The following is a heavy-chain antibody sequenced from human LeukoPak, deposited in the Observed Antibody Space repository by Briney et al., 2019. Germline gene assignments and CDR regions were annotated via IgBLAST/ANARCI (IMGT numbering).Heavy chain of an antibody. V-gene: IGHV3-30*02. CDR3: ALMGRMGAFDI. J-gene: IGHJ3*02. CDR2: IRSDGTKT. CDR1: GFTFSIYG. Sequence: GGSLRLSCAPSGFTFSIYGMHWVRQAPGKGLEWVTFIRSDGTKTHYADSVKGRFTISRDNSKNTLFLQIDNLRVDDTAVYYCALMGRMGAFDIWGQGTMVTVSS. D-gene: IGHD2-8*01.